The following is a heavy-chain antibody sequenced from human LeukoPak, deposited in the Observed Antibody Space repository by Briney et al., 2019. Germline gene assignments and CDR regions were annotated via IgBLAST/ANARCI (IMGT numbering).Heavy chain of an antibody. CDR3: AKHITPAAMHYFDY. CDR1: GFTFTSYA. V-gene: IGHV3-23*01. D-gene: IGHD2-2*01. CDR2: ISGSGGST. J-gene: IGHJ4*02. Sequence: GGSLRLSWAASGFTFTSYAMSWVRQAPGKGLEWVSAISGSGGSTYYADSVKGRFTISRDNSKNTLYLQMNSLRAEDTAVYYCAKHITPAAMHYFDYWGQGTLVTVSS.